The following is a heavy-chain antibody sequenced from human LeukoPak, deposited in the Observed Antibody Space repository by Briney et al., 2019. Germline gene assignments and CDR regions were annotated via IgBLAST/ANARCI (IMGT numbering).Heavy chain of an antibody. D-gene: IGHD6-19*01. CDR2: IYSDGNT. V-gene: IGHV3-53*01. CDR3: ARSGSGWFDY. CDR1: GFTVSSNF. J-gene: IGHJ4*02. Sequence: PGGSLRLSCSASGFTVSSNFMRWVRQAPGKGLEWVSVIYSDGNTYYADSVKGRFTISRDNSRNTVYLQMNSLRAEDTALYYCARSGSGWFDYWGQGTLVTVSS.